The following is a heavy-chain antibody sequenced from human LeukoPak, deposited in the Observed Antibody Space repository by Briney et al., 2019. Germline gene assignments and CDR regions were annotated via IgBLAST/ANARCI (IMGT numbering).Heavy chain of an antibody. CDR3: ARDRGVPATGLFDY. J-gene: IGHJ4*02. Sequence: GGSLRLSCAASGFTFNIYSMHWVRQAPGKGLEWVAFIRYDGSDQYYSDSVEGRFTISRDNSENTLSLQMNSLRGEDTAVYYCARDRGVPATGLFDYWGQGTLVTVSS. CDR1: GFTFNIYS. V-gene: IGHV3-30*02. D-gene: IGHD2-2*01. CDR2: IRYDGSDQ.